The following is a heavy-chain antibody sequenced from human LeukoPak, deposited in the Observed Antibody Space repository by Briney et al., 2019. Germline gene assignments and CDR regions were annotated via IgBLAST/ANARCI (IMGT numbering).Heavy chain of an antibody. CDR1: SGSINSSNW. CDR2: IYPSGST. J-gene: IGHJ2*01. D-gene: IGHD6-6*01. CDR3: ARHLKSSWYFDL. V-gene: IGHV4-4*02. Sequence: SETLSLTCAVSSGSINSSNWWSWVRQPPGKGLEWIGEIYPSGSTNYNPSLKSRVTISVDTSKNQFSLKLSSVTAADTAVYYCARHLKSSWYFDLWGRGTLVTVSS.